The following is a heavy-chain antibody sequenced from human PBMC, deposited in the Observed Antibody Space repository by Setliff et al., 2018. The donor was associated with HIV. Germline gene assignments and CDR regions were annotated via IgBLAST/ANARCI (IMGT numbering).Heavy chain of an antibody. J-gene: IGHJ5*02. CDR1: GFTLNTYA. D-gene: IGHD3-22*01. V-gene: IGHV3-23*01. CDR2: ISNSGRTT. Sequence: GGSLRLSCVVSGFTLNTYAMSWVRQAPGKGLEWVAGISNSGRTTYYADSAKGRFIISRDNSENTAYLQMSSLRDEDTAIYYCARFANYYHTSGYGWFDPWGQGTLVTVSS. CDR3: ARFANYYHTSGYGWFDP.